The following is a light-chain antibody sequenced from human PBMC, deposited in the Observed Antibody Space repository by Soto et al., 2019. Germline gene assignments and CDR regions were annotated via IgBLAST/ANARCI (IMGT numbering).Light chain of an antibody. CDR1: QSVSSY. CDR3: QKYSSSPRT. J-gene: IGKJ1*01. CDR2: AAS. Sequence: DIVLTQSPGTLSLSPGERATLSCRASQSVSSYLAWHQQKPGQAPRLLIYAASSRATGIPDRFSGSGSGTDFTLTISRLEPEDFAVYYCQKYSSSPRTFGQGTQLEIK. V-gene: IGKV3-20*01.